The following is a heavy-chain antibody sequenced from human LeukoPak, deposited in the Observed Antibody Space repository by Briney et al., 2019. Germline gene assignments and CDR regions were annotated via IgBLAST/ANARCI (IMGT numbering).Heavy chain of an antibody. CDR2: IIPIFGTA. Sequence: GASVKVSCKASGYTFTSHGISWVRQAPGQGLEWMGGIIPIFGTANYAQKFQGRVTITADESTSTAYMELSSLRSEDTAVYYCARVGYDYVWGSYRDYYFDYWGQGTLVTVSS. CDR1: GYTFTSHG. J-gene: IGHJ4*02. CDR3: ARVGYDYVWGSYRDYYFDY. D-gene: IGHD3-16*02. V-gene: IGHV1-69*13.